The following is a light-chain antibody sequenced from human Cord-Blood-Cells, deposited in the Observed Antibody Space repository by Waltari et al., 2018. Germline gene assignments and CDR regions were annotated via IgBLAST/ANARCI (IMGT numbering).Light chain of an antibody. Sequence: DVQRTRSPSSLSASVGDRVTITCRASQSISSYLNWYQQKPGKAPKLLIYAASSLQSGVPSRFSGSGSGTDFTLTISSLQPEDFATYYCQQSYSTPMYSFGQGTKLEIK. CDR3: QQSYSTPMYS. CDR2: AAS. CDR1: QSISSY. V-gene: IGKV1-39*01. J-gene: IGKJ2*03.